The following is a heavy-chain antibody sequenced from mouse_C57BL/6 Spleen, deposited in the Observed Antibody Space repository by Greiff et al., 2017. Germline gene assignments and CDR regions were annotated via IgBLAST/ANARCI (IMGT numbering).Heavy chain of an antibody. Sequence: EVKLMESGGGLVQPGGSMKLSCAASGFTFSDAWMDWVRQSPEKGLEWVAEIRNKANNHATYYAESVKGRFTISRDDSKSSVYLQMNSVRAEDTGIYYCTRITTVVADWYVDVWGTGTTVTVSS. J-gene: IGHJ1*03. CDR3: TRITTVVADWYVDV. V-gene: IGHV6-6*01. CDR1: GFTFSDAW. CDR2: IRNKANNHAT. D-gene: IGHD1-1*01.